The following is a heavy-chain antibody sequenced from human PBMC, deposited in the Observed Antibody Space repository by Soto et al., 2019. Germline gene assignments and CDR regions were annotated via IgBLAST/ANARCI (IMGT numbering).Heavy chain of an antibody. V-gene: IGHV3-21*01. CDR2: ISSSSSYI. J-gene: IGHJ4*02. Sequence: GGSLRLSCAASGFTFSSYSMNWVRQAPGKGLEWVSSISSSSSYIYYADSVRGRFTISRDNAKNSLYLQMNSLRAEDTAVYYCARVPTAYANDYWGQGTRVTVSS. D-gene: IGHD7-27*01. CDR3: ARVPTAYANDY. CDR1: GFTFSSYS.